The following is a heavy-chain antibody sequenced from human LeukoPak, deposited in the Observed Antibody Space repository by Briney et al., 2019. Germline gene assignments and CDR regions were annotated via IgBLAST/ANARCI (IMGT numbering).Heavy chain of an antibody. CDR3: ARGHYDVLAASYKWTPDY. V-gene: IGHV3-21*01. CDR2: ITSGGDYI. Sequence: KPGGSLRLSRAASGFTFNTFNMNWVRQAPGKGLEWVSSITSGGDYIYYADSVKGRFTTSRDNAKNSLSLQLNSLRVEDTAVYYCARGHYDVLAASYKWTPDYWGQGTLVTVSS. CDR1: GFTFNTFN. D-gene: IGHD3-9*01. J-gene: IGHJ4*02.